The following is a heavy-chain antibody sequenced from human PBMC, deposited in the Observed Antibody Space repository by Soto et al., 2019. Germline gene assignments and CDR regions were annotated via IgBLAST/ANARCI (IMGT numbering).Heavy chain of an antibody. CDR1: GYTFTSYG. J-gene: IGHJ6*02. Sequence: ASVKVSCKASGYTFTSYGISWVRQAPGQGLEWMGWISAYNGNTNYAQKLQGRVTMTTDTSTSTAYMELRSLRSDDTAVYYCTTVIGFWDDYYYYYGMDVWGQGTTVTVSS. V-gene: IGHV1-18*01. CDR3: TTVIGFWDDYYYYYGMDV. D-gene: IGHD3-3*01. CDR2: ISAYNGNT.